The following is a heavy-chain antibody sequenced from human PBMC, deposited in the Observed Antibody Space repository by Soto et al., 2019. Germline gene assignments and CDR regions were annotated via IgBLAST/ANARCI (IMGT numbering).Heavy chain of an antibody. D-gene: IGHD6-13*01. CDR1: GFTFSNAW. V-gene: IGHV3-15*01. J-gene: IGHJ4*02. CDR3: TTEAPYSSSWYYFDY. Sequence: GGSLRLSCAASGFTFSNAWMSWVRQAPGKGLEGVGRIKSKTDGGTTDYAAPVKGRFTISRDDSKNTLYLQMNSLKTEDTAVYYCTTEAPYSSSWYYFDYWGQGTLVTVSS. CDR2: IKSKTDGGTT.